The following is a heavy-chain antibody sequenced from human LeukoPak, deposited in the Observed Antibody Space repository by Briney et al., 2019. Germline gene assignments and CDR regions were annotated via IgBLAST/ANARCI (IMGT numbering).Heavy chain of an antibody. CDR1: GYTFTNYD. D-gene: IGHD6-6*01. J-gene: IGHJ4*02. V-gene: IGHV1-8*03. CDR2: MNPNSGNT. CDR3: ARRIAASGTPLGY. Sequence: ASVKVSCKASGYTFTNYDINWVRQATGQGLEWMGWMNPNSGNTGYAQKFQGRVTITRNTSISTAYMELSSLRSEDTAVYYCARRIAASGTPLGYWGQGTLLTVSS.